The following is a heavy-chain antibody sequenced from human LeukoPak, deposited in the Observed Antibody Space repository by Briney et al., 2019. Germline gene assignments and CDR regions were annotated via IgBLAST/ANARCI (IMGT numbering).Heavy chain of an antibody. D-gene: IGHD1-1*01. Sequence: KSGGSLRLSCAASGFPFIEYSMNWVRQAPGKGLEWISYIGISSGNTKYADSVKGRFTISGDNAKKSLYLQMNSLRVEHTAVYYCARDHNYAFDNWGQGTLVTVSS. CDR2: IGISSGNT. J-gene: IGHJ4*02. CDR1: GFPFIEYS. CDR3: ARDHNYAFDN. V-gene: IGHV3-11*06.